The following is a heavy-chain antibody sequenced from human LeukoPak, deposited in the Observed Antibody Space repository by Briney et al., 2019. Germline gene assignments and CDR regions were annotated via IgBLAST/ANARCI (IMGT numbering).Heavy chain of an antibody. V-gene: IGHV3-30*18. CDR2: ISYDGSNK. CDR3: AKEGGYCSSTSCSYFQH. D-gene: IGHD2-2*01. J-gene: IGHJ1*01. CDR1: GFTFSSYG. Sequence: GGSLRLSCAASGFTFSSYGMHWVRQAPGKGLEWVAVISYDGSNKYYADSVKGRFTISRDNSKNTLYLQMNSLRTEDTAAYYCAKEGGYCSSTSCSYFQHWGQGTLVTVSS.